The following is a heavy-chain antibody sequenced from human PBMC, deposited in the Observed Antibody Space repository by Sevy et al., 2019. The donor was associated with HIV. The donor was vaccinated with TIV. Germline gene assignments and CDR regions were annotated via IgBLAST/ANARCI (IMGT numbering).Heavy chain of an antibody. CDR2: ISSSSSYI. CDR3: ARDQGSNYVYYYYGMDV. V-gene: IGHV3-21*01. Sequence: GGSLRLSCAASGFTFSSYSMNWVRQAPGKGLEWVSSISSSSSYIYYADSVKGRFTISRDNAKNSLYLQMNSLRAEDTAVYYCARDQGSNYVYYYYGMDVLGQGTPVTVSS. J-gene: IGHJ6*02. CDR1: GFTFSSYS. D-gene: IGHD4-4*01.